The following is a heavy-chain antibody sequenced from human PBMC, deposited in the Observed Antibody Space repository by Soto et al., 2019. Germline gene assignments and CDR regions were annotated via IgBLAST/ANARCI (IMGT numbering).Heavy chain of an antibody. J-gene: IGHJ4*02. CDR2: NDYSGST. V-gene: IGHV4-31*03. Sequence: QVQLQESGPGLVKPSQTLSLTCTVSGGSISSGGYYWSWIRQHPGKGLEWFGYNDYSGSTYYNPSLKSRVTISVDTSKNQFSLKLSSVTAADTAVYYCARENGDYGDRGVDYWGQGTLVTVSS. D-gene: IGHD4-17*01. CDR1: GGSISSGGYY. CDR3: ARENGDYGDRGVDY.